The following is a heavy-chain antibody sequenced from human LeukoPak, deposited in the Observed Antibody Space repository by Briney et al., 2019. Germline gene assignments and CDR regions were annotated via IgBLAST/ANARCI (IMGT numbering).Heavy chain of an antibody. CDR2: ISSSGSTI. V-gene: IGHV3-11*01. Sequence: PGGSLRLSCAASGFTFNDYYMRWIRQAPGKGLEWVSYISSSGSTIYYADSVKGRFTISRDNAKNSLYLQMNSLRAADTAVYYCAWGSSWYWGVDYWGQGTLVTVSS. D-gene: IGHD6-13*01. CDR3: AWGSSWYWGVDY. CDR1: GFTFNDYY. J-gene: IGHJ4*02.